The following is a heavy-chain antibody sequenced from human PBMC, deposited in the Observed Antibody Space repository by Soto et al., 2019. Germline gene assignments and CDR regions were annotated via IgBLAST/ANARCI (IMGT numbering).Heavy chain of an antibody. CDR1: GGSFSGYY. CDR3: ARQLLLDAFDI. CDR2: INHSGST. V-gene: IGHV4-34*01. D-gene: IGHD2-2*01. J-gene: IGHJ3*02. Sequence: QVQLQQWGAGLLKPSETLSLTCAVYGGSFSGYYWSWIRQPPGKGLEWIGEINHSGSTNYNPSLKSRVPISVDTSKNQFSLKLSSVTAADTAVYYCARQLLLDAFDIWGQGTNGHRLF.